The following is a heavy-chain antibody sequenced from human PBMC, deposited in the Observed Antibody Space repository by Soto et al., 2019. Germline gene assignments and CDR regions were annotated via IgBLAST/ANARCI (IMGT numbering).Heavy chain of an antibody. V-gene: IGHV3-9*01. CDR3: AKAVGRGIAAAGTDY. Sequence: EVQLVESGGGVVQPCRSLRLSCAASGFTFDDYAMHWVRQAPGKGLEWVSGISWNSCSIGYADSVKGRFTISRDNAKNSLYLQMNSLRAEDTALYYCAKAVGRGIAAAGTDYWGQGNLVTVSS. D-gene: IGHD6-13*01. CDR2: ISWNSCSI. CDR1: GFTFDDYA. J-gene: IGHJ4*02.